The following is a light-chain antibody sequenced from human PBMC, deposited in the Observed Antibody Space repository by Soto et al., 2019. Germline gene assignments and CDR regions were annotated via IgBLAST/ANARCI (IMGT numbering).Light chain of an antibody. CDR3: QQYGSSPWT. CDR1: QSVSSSY. CDR2: GAS. J-gene: IGKJ1*01. Sequence: EIVLTQSPGTLSLSPGERSTLSCRSSQSVSSSYLAWYQQIPGQAPRLLIHGASSRATAIPDTFSGSGSGTDFTLTISRLEPEDFAVYFCQQYGSSPWTFGQGTKVDI. V-gene: IGKV3-20*01.